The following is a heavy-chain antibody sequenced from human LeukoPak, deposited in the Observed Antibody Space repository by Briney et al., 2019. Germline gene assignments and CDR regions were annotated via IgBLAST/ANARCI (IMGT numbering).Heavy chain of an antibody. Sequence: GGSLRLSCAASGFTFSSYGMNWVRQAPGKGLEWVSGFSGSTGSTHYADSVKGRFTISRDNSRDTLSLQMNSLRGKDTAVYYCARGGMRGKISYTYYYMDVWGKGTTVTVSS. CDR1: GFTFSSYG. CDR3: ARGGMRGKISYTYYYMDV. V-gene: IGHV3-23*01. CDR2: FSGSTGST. D-gene: IGHD2-2*02. J-gene: IGHJ6*03.